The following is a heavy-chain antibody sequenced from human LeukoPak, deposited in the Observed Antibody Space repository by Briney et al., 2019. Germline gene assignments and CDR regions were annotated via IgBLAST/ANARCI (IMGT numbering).Heavy chain of an antibody. D-gene: IGHD3-10*01. J-gene: IGHJ3*02. CDR3: AKDLKLLWFGESGDDAFDI. CDR2: ISGSGGST. V-gene: IGHV3-23*01. CDR1: GFTFSSYA. Sequence: GGSLRLSCAASGFTFSSYAMSWVRQAPGKGLEWVSAISGSGGSTYYADSVEGRFTISRDNSKNTLYLQMNSLRAEDTAVYYCAKDLKLLWFGESGDDAFDIWGQGTMVTVSS.